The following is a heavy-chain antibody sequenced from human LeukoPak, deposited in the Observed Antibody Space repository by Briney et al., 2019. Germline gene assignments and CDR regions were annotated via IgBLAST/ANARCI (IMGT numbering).Heavy chain of an antibody. CDR2: ITTSGSST. J-gene: IGHJ4*02. CDR3: TRERRGSYHAFDY. Sequence: GGSLRLSCASSGFSFSNYYMSWVRQAPGKGLEWISYITTSGSSTNYADSVKCRFTISRANAQNSVVLQMNSLRTEDTAVYYCTRERRGSYHAFDYWGQGTLVTVSS. CDR1: GFSFSNYY. D-gene: IGHD3-16*02. V-gene: IGHV3-11*01.